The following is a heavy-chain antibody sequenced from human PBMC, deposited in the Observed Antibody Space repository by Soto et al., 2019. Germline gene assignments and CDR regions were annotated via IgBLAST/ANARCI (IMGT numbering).Heavy chain of an antibody. CDR1: GSNFDDFA. CDR3: AKGRYDFWSPYYFDS. V-gene: IGHV3-9*01. J-gene: IGHJ4*02. CDR2: ITWNSRVL. D-gene: IGHD3-3*01. Sequence: GGSLRLSCVGTGSNFDDFAMHWVRQAPGKGLEWVSGITWNSRVLAYADSVKGRFTISRDNAGNSLYLQMDSLRDEDTALYYCAKGRYDFWSPYYFDSWGQGTLVTVSS.